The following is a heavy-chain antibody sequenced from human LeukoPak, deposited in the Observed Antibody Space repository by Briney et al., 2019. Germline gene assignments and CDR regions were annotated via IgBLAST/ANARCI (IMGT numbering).Heavy chain of an antibody. CDR3: ATGQWLPDY. V-gene: IGHV3-21*01. CDR1: GFTFSSYS. CDR2: ISSSSTDI. J-gene: IGHJ4*02. D-gene: IGHD6-19*01. Sequence: GGSLRLSCAASGFTFSSYSMNWVRQAPGKGLEWVSSISSSSTDIYYADSVKGRFTISRGNAKNSLYLQMNSLRVEDTAVYYCATGQWLPDYWGQGTLVTVSS.